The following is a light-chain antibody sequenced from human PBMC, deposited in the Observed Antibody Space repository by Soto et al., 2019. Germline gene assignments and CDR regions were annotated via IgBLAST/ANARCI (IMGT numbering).Light chain of an antibody. CDR1: QSISNF. CDR3: QQSYGTPHT. J-gene: IGKJ4*01. Sequence: DIQLTQSPSSLSASVGDRVTITCRASQSISNFLNWYQQKPGKAPKLLIYAASSLQSGVPFRFSGSGSGTDFTLTISSRQAEDCATYYCQQSYGTPHTFGGGTKVQIK. V-gene: IGKV1-39*01. CDR2: AAS.